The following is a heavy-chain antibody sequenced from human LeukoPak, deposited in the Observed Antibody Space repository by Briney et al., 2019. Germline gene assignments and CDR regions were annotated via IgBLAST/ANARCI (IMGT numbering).Heavy chain of an antibody. Sequence: ASAKVSCQASGYTFTGYYIHWMRQAPGQGLEWMGRNNPNNGGTNYAQKFQGRVTMTRDMSMSTAYMELSRLRSVDTAVYYCARGWGGIDSSGYPFDYWGQGTLVTVSS. CDR2: NNPNNGGT. D-gene: IGHD3-22*01. J-gene: IGHJ4*02. V-gene: IGHV1-2*06. CDR3: ARGWGGIDSSGYPFDY. CDR1: GYTFTGYY.